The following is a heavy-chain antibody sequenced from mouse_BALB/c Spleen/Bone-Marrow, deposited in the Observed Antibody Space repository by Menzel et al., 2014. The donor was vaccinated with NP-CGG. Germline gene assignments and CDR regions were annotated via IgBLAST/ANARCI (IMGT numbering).Heavy chain of an antibody. CDR3: DREVDYAMGC. CDR1: GFNIKDTY. D-gene: IGHD1-1*01. V-gene: IGHV14-3*02. J-gene: IGHJ4*01. Sequence: VQLQQSGAELVKPGASVKLSCTASGFNIKDTYMHWVKQRPEQGLEWIGRIDPANGNTKNDPKLQGKATITADTSSNTASLQLSSLTSEDTAVYYCDREVDYAMGCWGQRSSVTVSS. CDR2: IDPANGNT.